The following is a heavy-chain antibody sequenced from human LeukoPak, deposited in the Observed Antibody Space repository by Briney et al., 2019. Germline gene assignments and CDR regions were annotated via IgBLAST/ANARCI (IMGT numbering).Heavy chain of an antibody. Sequence: SETLSLTCTVSGGSISSSSYYWGWIRQPPGKGLEWIGSICYSGSTYYNPSLKSRVTISVDTSKNQFSLKLSSVTAADTAVYYCARHRKGIYTAMPDYWGQGTLVTVSS. CDR1: GGSISSSSYY. CDR3: ARHRKGIYTAMPDY. J-gene: IGHJ4*02. V-gene: IGHV4-39*01. D-gene: IGHD5-18*01. CDR2: ICYSGST.